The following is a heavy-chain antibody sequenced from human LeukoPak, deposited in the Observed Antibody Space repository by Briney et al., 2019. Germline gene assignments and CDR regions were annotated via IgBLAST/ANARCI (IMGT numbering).Heavy chain of an antibody. CDR2: ITTSDGNT. CDR3: AKDGGLWVSAHWGDS. D-gene: IGHD7-27*01. Sequence: GGSLRLSCGASGFTFSSYTMSGVRQAPGKGLEWVSTITTSDGNTYYADSVKGRFTVSRDNSKNTLFLQMNSLRAEDTAVYYCAKDGGLWVSAHWGDSWGRGTLVTVSS. V-gene: IGHV3-23*01. J-gene: IGHJ4*02. CDR1: GFTFSSYT.